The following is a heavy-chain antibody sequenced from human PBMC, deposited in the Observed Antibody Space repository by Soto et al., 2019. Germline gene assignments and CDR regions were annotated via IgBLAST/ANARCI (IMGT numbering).Heavy chain of an antibody. Sequence: QVQLQQWGAGLLKPSETLSLTCAVYGGSFSAYYWSWIRQPPGKGLEWIGESNHSGSTNYNPSLKSRVTISVDTSKNQFSLNLSSVTAADTAVYYCARNSIYAYADYWGQGTLVTVSS. J-gene: IGHJ4*02. D-gene: IGHD3-16*02. V-gene: IGHV4-34*01. CDR3: ARNSIYAYADY. CDR1: GGSFSAYY. CDR2: SNHSGST.